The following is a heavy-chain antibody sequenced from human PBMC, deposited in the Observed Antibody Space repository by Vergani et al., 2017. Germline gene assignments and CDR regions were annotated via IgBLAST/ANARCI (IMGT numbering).Heavy chain of an antibody. Sequence: QVPLVPSGAEVKKPGASVKVSCKVSGYTLTELSMHWVRQAPGKGLEWMGGFDPEDGETIYAQKFQGRVTMTEETSTDTAYMELSSLRSEDTAVYYCATESPTTKPRPTLTGEGHYYYGMDVWGQGTTVTVSS. J-gene: IGHJ6*02. CDR3: ATESPTTKPRPTLTGEGHYYYGMDV. CDR1: GYTLTELS. D-gene: IGHD7-27*01. CDR2: FDPEDGET. V-gene: IGHV1-24*01.